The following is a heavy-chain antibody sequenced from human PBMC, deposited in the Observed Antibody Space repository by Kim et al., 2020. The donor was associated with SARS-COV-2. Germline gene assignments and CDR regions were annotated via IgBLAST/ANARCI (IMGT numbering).Heavy chain of an antibody. CDR3: ARGEFGEMDV. J-gene: IGHJ6*02. CDR2: IYYSGST. Sequence: SETLSLTCTVSGGSISSGGYYWSWIRQHPGKGLEWIGYIYYSGSTYYNPSLKSRVTISVDTSKNQFSLKLSSVTAADTAVYYCARGEFGEMDVWGQGTTVTVSS. V-gene: IGHV4-31*03. D-gene: IGHD3-10*01. CDR1: GGSISSGGYY.